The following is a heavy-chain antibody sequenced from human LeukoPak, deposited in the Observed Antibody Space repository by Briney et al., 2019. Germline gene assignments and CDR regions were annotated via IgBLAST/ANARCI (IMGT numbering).Heavy chain of an antibody. Sequence: ASVKVSCKASGYTFTRYGINWVRQAPGQGLEWMGWISGYNGHTNYVQKMQGRVTMTTDTSTNTAYMELRSLRSDDTAVYYCARGPGIAVAGVFDYWGQGSLVTVSS. CDR1: GYTFTRYG. CDR2: ISGYNGHT. CDR3: ARGPGIAVAGVFDY. D-gene: IGHD6-19*01. V-gene: IGHV1-18*04. J-gene: IGHJ4*02.